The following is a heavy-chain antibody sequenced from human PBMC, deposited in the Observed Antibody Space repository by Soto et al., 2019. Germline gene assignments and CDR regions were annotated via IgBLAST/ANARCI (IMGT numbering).Heavy chain of an antibody. V-gene: IGHV3-23*01. CDR3: TREVDIVATGDD. D-gene: IGHD5-12*01. CDR2: ITGTGGTT. J-gene: IGHJ4*02. Sequence: EVQLLESGGGLVQPGGSLRLSCAASGFMFTSYAMSWVRQAPGMRLEWVSSITGTGGTTYYADSVKGRFAVSRDRSKNTLYLQMNSLRAEDTAVYYCTREVDIVATGDDWGQGTLVTVSS. CDR1: GFMFTSYA.